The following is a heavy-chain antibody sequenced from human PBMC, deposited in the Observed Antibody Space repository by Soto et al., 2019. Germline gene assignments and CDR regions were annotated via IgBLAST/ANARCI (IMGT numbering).Heavy chain of an antibody. CDR2: IYPGDSDT. CDR3: ARSPPLGSHSSGWTRYYYYMDV. Sequence: GESLKISCKGSGYSFTSYWIGWVRQMPGKGLEWMGIIYPGDSDTRYSPSFQGQVTISADKSISTAYLQWSSLKASDTAMYYCARSPPLGSHSSGWTRYYYYMDVWGKGTTVTVSS. V-gene: IGHV5-51*01. J-gene: IGHJ6*03. D-gene: IGHD6-19*01. CDR1: GYSFTSYW.